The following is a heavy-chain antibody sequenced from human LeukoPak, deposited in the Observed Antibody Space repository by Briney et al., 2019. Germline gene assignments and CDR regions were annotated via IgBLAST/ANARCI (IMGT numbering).Heavy chain of an antibody. Sequence: PGGSLRLSCAASGFTFSSYGMHWVRQAPGKGLEWVAFIRYDGSNKYYADSVKGRFTISRDNSKSTLYLQMNSLRAEDTAVYYCAEDTGSYFDYWGQGTLVTVSS. V-gene: IGHV3-30*02. CDR3: AEDTGSYFDY. CDR1: GFTFSSYG. D-gene: IGHD3-10*01. J-gene: IGHJ4*02. CDR2: IRYDGSNK.